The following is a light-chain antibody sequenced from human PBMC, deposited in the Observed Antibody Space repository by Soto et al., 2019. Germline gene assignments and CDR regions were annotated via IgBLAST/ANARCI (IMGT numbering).Light chain of an antibody. V-gene: IGLV2-11*01. CDR1: SNDVGGYNF. Sequence: QSALTQPRSVSGSPGQSVTISCTGTSNDVGGYNFVSWYQQHPGKVPKLFIYDVSRRPSGVPDGVSGSKSGNTASLTISGLQAEDEADYYCSSYAGSYTLVFGGGTKLTVL. CDR2: DVS. J-gene: IGLJ2*01. CDR3: SSYAGSYTLV.